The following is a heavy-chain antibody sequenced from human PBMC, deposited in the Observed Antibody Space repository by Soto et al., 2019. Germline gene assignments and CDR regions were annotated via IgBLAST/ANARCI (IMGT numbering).Heavy chain of an antibody. D-gene: IGHD6-19*01. Sequence: PGGSLRLSCSASGFTFSSSYMHWVRQAPGKGLEYVSAISSDGDRIYYADSVKGRFTITRDNSKSTLFLQMISLRPADTAVYYCVKVLDSSGWYYYDHWGQGVLVTVSS. CDR1: GFTFSSSY. J-gene: IGHJ4*02. CDR3: VKVLDSSGWYYYDH. CDR2: ISSDGDRI. V-gene: IGHV3-64D*06.